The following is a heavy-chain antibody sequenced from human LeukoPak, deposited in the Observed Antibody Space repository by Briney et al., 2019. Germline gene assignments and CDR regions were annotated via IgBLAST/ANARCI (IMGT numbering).Heavy chain of an antibody. J-gene: IGHJ4*02. D-gene: IGHD3-9*01. CDR3: AKGTHFDWLLSMDFDY. Sequence: GGSLRLSCAASGFTFDDYAMHWARQAPGKGLEWVSGISWNSGSIGYADSVKGRFTISRDNAKNSLYLQMNSLRAEDTALYYCAKGTHFDWLLSMDFDYWGQGTLVTVSS. V-gene: IGHV3-9*01. CDR1: GFTFDDYA. CDR2: ISWNSGSI.